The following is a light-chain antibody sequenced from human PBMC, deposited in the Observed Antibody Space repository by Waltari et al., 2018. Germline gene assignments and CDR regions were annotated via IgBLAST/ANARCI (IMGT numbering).Light chain of an antibody. V-gene: IGLV2-14*01. CDR2: DVS. CDR3: SSYTSSNTLA. CDR1: SRDVGGYNY. J-gene: IGLJ2*01. Sequence: QSALTQPASVSGSPGQSITIPCTGTSRDVGGYNYVSWYQQHPGKAPKLMIYDVSNRPSGVSNRFSGSKSGITASLTISGLQAEDEADYYCSSYTSSNTLAFGGGTKLTVL.